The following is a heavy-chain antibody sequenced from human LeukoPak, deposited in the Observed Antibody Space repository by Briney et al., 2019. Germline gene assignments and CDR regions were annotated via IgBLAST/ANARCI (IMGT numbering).Heavy chain of an antibody. CDR3: ARDLYGSGSYSLDY. V-gene: IGHV3-66*01. CDR1: GFTVSSNY. J-gene: IGHJ4*02. D-gene: IGHD3-10*01. CDR2: IYSGGST. Sequence: GGSLRLSCVASGFTVSSNYMSWVRQAPGKGLEWVSVIYSGGSTYYADSVKGRFTISRDNSKNTLYLQMNSLRAEDTAVYYCARDLYGSGSYSLDYWGQGTLVTVSS.